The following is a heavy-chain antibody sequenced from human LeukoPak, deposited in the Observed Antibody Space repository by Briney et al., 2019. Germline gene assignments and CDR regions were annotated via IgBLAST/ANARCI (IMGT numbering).Heavy chain of an antibody. CDR2: ISAYNGNT. CDR1: GYTFTSNY. Sequence: ASVKVSCKAFGYTFTSNYMHWVRQAPGQGLEWMGWISAYNGNTNYAQKLQGRVTMTTDTSTSTAYMELRSLRSDDTAVYYCASGAYYYDSSGYLPFDYWGQGTLVTVSS. J-gene: IGHJ4*02. CDR3: ASGAYYYDSSGYLPFDY. D-gene: IGHD3-22*01. V-gene: IGHV1-18*04.